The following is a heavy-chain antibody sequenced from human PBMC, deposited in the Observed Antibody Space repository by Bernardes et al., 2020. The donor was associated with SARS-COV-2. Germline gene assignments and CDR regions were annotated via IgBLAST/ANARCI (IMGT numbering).Heavy chain of an antibody. CDR3: ARDYCSGGSCYLGVWFDP. CDR1: GFTFTNAW. Sequence: GGSLRLSCAASGFTFTNAWMSWVRQAPGKGLEWVGRVKSKADGGTMDYGAPVKGRFTISRDDSTNTLYLQMSSLKTEDTAVYYCARDYCSGGSCYLGVWFDPWGQGTLVTVSS. D-gene: IGHD2-15*01. CDR2: VKSKADGGTM. V-gene: IGHV3-15*01. J-gene: IGHJ5*02.